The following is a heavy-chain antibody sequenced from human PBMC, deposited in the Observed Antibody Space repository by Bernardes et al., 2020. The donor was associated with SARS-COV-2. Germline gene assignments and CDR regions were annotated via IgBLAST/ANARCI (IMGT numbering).Heavy chain of an antibody. Sequence: GGSLRLSCAASGFTFSSYGMHWVRQAPGKGLEWVAVIWYDGSNKYYADSVKGRFTISRDNSKNTLYLQMNSLRAEDTAVYYCASEVIAVAGNMGWRDYWGQGTLVTVSS. D-gene: IGHD6-19*01. CDR3: ASEVIAVAGNMGWRDY. CDR2: IWYDGSNK. CDR1: GFTFSSYG. J-gene: IGHJ4*02. V-gene: IGHV3-33*01.